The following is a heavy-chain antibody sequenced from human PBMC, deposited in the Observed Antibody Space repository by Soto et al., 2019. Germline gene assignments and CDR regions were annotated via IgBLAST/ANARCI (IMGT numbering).Heavy chain of an antibody. J-gene: IGHJ2*01. CDR1: GIAFRGCG. V-gene: IGHV3-30*18. CDR2: ISSDGSQK. D-gene: IGHD3-10*01. Sequence: QVQLVESGGGVVQPGKSLRLSCAASGIAFRGCGMFWVRQTPSKGLEWVAAISSDGSQKYYADSVKGWFTISRDNSKNTLYVQMNGLTTEDTAVYYCAKNIVRGHWYFDLWGRGTLVTVSS. CDR3: AKNIVRGHWYFDL.